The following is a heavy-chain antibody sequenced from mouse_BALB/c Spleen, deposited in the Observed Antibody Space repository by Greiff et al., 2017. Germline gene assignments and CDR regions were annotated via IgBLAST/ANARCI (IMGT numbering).Heavy chain of an antibody. D-gene: IGHD1-1*01. CDR3: VTTVVENYAMDY. V-gene: IGHV5-17*02. J-gene: IGHJ4*01. Sequence: EVKVVESGGGLVQPGGSRKLSCAASGFTFSSFGMHWVRQAPEKGLEWVAYISSGSSTIYYADTVKGRFTISRDNPKNTLFLQMTSLRSEDTAMYYCVTTVVENYAMDYWGQGTSVTVSS. CDR1: GFTFSSFG. CDR2: ISSGSSTI.